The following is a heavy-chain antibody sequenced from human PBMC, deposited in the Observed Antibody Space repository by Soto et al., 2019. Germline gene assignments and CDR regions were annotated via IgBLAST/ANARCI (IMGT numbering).Heavy chain of an antibody. V-gene: IGHV4-34*01. Sequence: WTWIRQPPGKGLEWIGEINDSGSTNHKPSLKSRVTMSIDTSKNQFSLNLRSVTAADTGVYYCAKGGRFPEARYYFLDVWGNVTTVTVSS. CDR3: AKGGRFPEARYYFLDV. J-gene: IGHJ6*03. CDR2: INDSGST. D-gene: IGHD3-3*01.